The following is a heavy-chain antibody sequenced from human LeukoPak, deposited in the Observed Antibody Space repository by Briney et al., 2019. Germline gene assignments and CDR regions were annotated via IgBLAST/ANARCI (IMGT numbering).Heavy chain of an antibody. V-gene: IGHV1-69*01. CDR2: IIPIFGTA. CDR1: GGTFSSYA. D-gene: IGHD2-2*01. J-gene: IGHJ6*02. CDR3: ERDGDFVVVPTAIQGQYYYYYYGMDV. Sequence: SVKVSCKASGGTFSSYAISWVRQAPGQGLEWMGGIIPIFGTANYAQKFQGRVTITADESTSTAYMELSSLRSEDTAVYYCERDGDFVVVPTAIQGQYYYYYYGMDVWGQGTTVTVSS.